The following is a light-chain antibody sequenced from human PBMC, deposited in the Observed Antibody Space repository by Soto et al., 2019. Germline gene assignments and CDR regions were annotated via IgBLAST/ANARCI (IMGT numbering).Light chain of an antibody. CDR2: EAS. J-gene: IGLJ1*01. Sequence: QSALTQPASVSGSPGQSITISCTVTGSDVRTYNLVSWYQQHPGKVPKLIIYEASKRPSGVSNRFSGSQPGNTASLTVSGLQAEDEADYYCCSYAGSKVFGTGTKLTVL. V-gene: IGLV2-23*01. CDR1: GSDVRTYNL. CDR3: CSYAGSKV.